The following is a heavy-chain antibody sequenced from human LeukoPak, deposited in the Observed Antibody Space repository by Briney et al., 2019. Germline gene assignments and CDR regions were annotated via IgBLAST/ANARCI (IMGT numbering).Heavy chain of an antibody. D-gene: IGHD6-19*01. CDR1: GFTLSSYW. J-gene: IGHJ1*01. CDR3: AKEAKGSGWYGNFQH. CDR2: ISGSGGNT. V-gene: IGHV3-23*01. Sequence: PGGSLRLSCAASGFTLSSYWMSWVRQAPGKGLEWVSAISGSGGNTYYADSVKGRFTISRDTSKNTLYLQMNSLRAEDTAVYYCAKEAKGSGWYGNFQHWGQGTLVTVSS.